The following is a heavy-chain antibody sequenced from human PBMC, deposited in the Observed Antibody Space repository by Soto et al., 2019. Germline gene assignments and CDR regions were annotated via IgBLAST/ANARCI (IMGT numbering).Heavy chain of an antibody. J-gene: IGHJ6*02. CDR1: GGSFSGYY. CDR2: INHSGST. D-gene: IGHD3-10*01. CDR3: ASGWFEEFHSRYYGMDV. Sequence: SETLSLTCAVYGGSFSGYYWSWIRQPPGKGLEWIGEINHSGSTNYNPSLKSRVTISVDTSKNQFSLKLSSVTAADTAVYYCASGWFEEFHSRYYGMDVWGQGTTVTVSS. V-gene: IGHV4-34*01.